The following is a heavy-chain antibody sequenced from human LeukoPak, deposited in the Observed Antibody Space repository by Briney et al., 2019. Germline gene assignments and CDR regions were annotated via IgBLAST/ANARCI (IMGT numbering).Heavy chain of an antibody. Sequence: GGSLRLSCAASGFNLSSYWMHWVRQAPGKGLVWVSRINSDGISTSYADSVKGRFTISRDNAKNTLYLQMNSLRAEDTAVYYCGRVKHDISDYWGQGTLVTVSS. CDR1: GFNLSSYW. D-gene: IGHD3-22*01. CDR2: INSDGIST. J-gene: IGHJ4*02. V-gene: IGHV3-74*01. CDR3: GRVKHDISDY.